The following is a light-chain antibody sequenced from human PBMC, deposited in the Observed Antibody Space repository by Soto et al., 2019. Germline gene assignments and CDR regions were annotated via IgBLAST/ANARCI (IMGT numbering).Light chain of an antibody. Sequence: QSALTHPASVSGSPGQSITISCTGTSSDVGSYNLVSWYQQHPGKAPKLMIYEGSKRPSGVSNRFSGSKSGNTASLTISGLQAEDEADYYCCSYAGSSTYWVFGGGTQLTVL. CDR1: SSDVGSYNL. J-gene: IGLJ3*02. CDR3: CSYAGSSTYWV. CDR2: EGS. V-gene: IGLV2-23*01.